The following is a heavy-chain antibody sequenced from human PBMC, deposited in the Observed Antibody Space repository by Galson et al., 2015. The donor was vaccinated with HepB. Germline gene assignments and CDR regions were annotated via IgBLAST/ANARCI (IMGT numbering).Heavy chain of an antibody. CDR3: ARGVLLEWLLGYYYYYMDV. Sequence: SVKVSCKASGGTFSSYAISWVRQAPGQGLEWMGGIIPIFGTANYAQKFQGRVTITADESTSTAYMELSSLRSEDTAVYYCARGVLLEWLLGYYYYYMDVWGKGTTVTVSS. CDR1: GGTFSSYA. CDR2: IIPIFGTA. D-gene: IGHD3-3*01. V-gene: IGHV1-69*13. J-gene: IGHJ6*03.